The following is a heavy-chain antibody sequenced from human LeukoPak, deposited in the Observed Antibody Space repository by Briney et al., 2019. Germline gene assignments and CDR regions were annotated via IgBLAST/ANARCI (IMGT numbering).Heavy chain of an antibody. J-gene: IGHJ4*02. CDR3: ARTEALVMCLQRFDC. Sequence: SETLSLTCTVSGGSISSGGYYWSWIRQHPGKGLEWIGYIYYSGSTYYSPSLKSRLTISLDTSKNQFSLKLSSVTAADTAVYYCARTEALVMCLQRFDCWGQGTLVTVSS. CDR2: IYYSGST. V-gene: IGHV4-31*03. D-gene: IGHD2-8*02. CDR1: GGSISSGGYY.